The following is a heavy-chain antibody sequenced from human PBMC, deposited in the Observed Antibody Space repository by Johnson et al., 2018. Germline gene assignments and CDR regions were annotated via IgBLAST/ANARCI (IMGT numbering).Heavy chain of an antibody. CDR3: ARDTRGRYLGYFQH. CDR1: GFTFGDYA. J-gene: IGHJ1*01. Sequence: VQLVQSGGGLVQPGRSLRLSCTASGFTFGDYAMSWFRQAPGKGLEWVGFIRSKAYGGTTEYAASVKGRFTISRDDSKSMAYLQMNSLRDEDTAVYYWARDTRGRYLGYFQHWGQGTLVTVSS. CDR2: IRSKAYGGTT. V-gene: IGHV3-49*03. D-gene: IGHD1-26*01.